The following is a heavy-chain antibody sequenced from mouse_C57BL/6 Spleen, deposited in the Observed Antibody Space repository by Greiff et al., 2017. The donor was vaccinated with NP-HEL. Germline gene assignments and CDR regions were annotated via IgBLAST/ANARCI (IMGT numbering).Heavy chain of an antibody. CDR1: GFSLTSYG. J-gene: IGHJ4*01. CDR3: ARKDEYGGYDPMDY. Sequence: VKLVESGPGLVQPSQSLSITCTVSGFSLTSYGVHWVRQSPGKGLEWLGVIWSGGSTDYNAAFISRLSISKDNSKSQVFFKMNSLQADDTAIYYCARKDEYGGYDPMDYWGQGTSVTVSS. CDR2: IWSGGST. D-gene: IGHD2-2*01. V-gene: IGHV2-2*01.